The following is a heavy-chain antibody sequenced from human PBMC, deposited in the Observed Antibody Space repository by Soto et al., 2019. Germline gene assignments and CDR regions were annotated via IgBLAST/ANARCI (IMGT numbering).Heavy chain of an antibody. D-gene: IGHD3-16*01. CDR1: GFTFSTYA. J-gene: IGHJ4*02. CDR2: IGGSGGST. CDR3: AKDSLAGGFDY. V-gene: IGHV3-23*01. Sequence: PGGSLILSCAASGFTFSTYAMSWVRQAPGKGLEWVSAIGGSGGSTYYADSVRGRFTISRDNSKNTVYLQMNSLRADDTAVYYCAKDSLAGGFDYWGQGTLVTVSS.